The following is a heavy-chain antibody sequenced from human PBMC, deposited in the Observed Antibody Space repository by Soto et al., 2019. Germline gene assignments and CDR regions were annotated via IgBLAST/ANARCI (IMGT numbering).Heavy chain of an antibody. CDR1: GFTFSNVW. V-gene: IGHV3-15*01. Sequence: GGSLRLSCTASGFTFSNVWMSWFRQVPGKGLEWVGRIKSKADGATTDYTASVKGRFTISRDDSKNTLYLQMNRLKTEDTAVYYCTTDRGKMSWFDPWGQGTRVTFSS. D-gene: IGHD6-25*01. J-gene: IGHJ5*02. CDR2: IKSKADGATT. CDR3: TTDRGKMSWFDP.